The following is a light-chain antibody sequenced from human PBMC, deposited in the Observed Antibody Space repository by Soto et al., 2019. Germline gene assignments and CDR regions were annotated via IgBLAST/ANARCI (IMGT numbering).Light chain of an antibody. CDR3: QHYDSWPWT. CDR1: QSVSSN. J-gene: IGKJ1*01. V-gene: IGKV3-15*01. CDR2: GAS. Sequence: EIVMTQSPATLSVSPGERATLSCRASQSVSSNLAWYQQKPGQAPRLLIYGASTRATGIPARFSGSGSGTEFTLTISSLQPEDFVVYYCQHYDSWPWTFGQGTK.